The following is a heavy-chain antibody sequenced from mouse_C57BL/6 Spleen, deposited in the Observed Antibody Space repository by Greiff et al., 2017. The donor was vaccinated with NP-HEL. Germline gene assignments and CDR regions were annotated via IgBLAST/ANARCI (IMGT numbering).Heavy chain of an antibody. CDR1: GYTFTSYW. J-gene: IGHJ2*01. Sequence: VQLQQPGAELVKPGASVKLSCKASGYTFTSYWMHWVKQRPGRGLEWIGRIDPNSGGTKYNEKFKSQATLTVDKPSSTAYMQLSSLTSEGCAVYYCAREGDAPRFYFVYWGQGTTLTVSS. CDR3: AREGDAPRFYFVY. CDR2: IDPNSGGT. D-gene: IGHD2-10*02. V-gene: IGHV1-72*01.